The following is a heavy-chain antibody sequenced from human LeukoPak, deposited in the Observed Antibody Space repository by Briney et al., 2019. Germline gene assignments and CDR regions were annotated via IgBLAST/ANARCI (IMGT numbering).Heavy chain of an antibody. Sequence: SETLSLTCAVYGGSFSGYYWSWIRQPPGKGLEWIGSIYYSGSTYYNPSLKSRVTISVDTSKNQFSLKLSSVTAADTAVYYCARRLPVMGIYFWGQGTLVTVSS. V-gene: IGHV4-34*01. CDR1: GGSFSGYY. D-gene: IGHD5-12*01. CDR3: ARRLPVMGIYF. J-gene: IGHJ4*02. CDR2: IYYSGST.